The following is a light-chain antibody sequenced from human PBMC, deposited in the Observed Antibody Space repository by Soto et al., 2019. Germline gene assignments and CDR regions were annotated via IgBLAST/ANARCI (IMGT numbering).Light chain of an antibody. CDR1: SSDVGGYKY. Sequence: QSALTQPASVSGSPGQSITISCTGTSSDVGGYKYVSWYQQHPGKAPKLMIYEVSNRPSGVSNRFSDSKSGNTASLTISGLQAEDEADYYCSSYTSSSTLNVLFGGGTKVTVL. CDR3: SSYTSSSTLNVL. CDR2: EVS. V-gene: IGLV2-14*01. J-gene: IGLJ2*01.